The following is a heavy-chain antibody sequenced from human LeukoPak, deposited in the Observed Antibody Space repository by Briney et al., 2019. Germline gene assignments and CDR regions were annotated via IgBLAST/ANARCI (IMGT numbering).Heavy chain of an antibody. D-gene: IGHD2-2*01. CDR1: GFTFSSYA. CDR3: ATRKSLLAMRYLLVSHYYFDY. V-gene: IGHV3-23*01. Sequence: GGSLRLSCAASGFTFSSYAMSWVRQAPGKGLEWVSAISGSGGSTYYADSVKGRFTISRDNSKNTLYLQMNSLRAEDTAVYYCATRKSLLAMRYLLVSHYYFDYWGQGTLVTVSS. J-gene: IGHJ4*02. CDR2: ISGSGGST.